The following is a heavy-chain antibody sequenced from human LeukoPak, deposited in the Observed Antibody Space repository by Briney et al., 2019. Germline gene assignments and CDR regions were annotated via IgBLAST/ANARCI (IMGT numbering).Heavy chain of an antibody. CDR2: ISSSSSTI. Sequence: SGGSLRLSCAASGFTFSSYSMNWVRQAPGKGLEWVSYISSSSSTIYYADSVKGRFTISRDNAKNSPYLQMNSLRAEDTAVYYCVKDLGSAITSALALDVWGQGTTVTVSS. CDR3: VKDLGSAITSALALDV. CDR1: GFTFSSYS. D-gene: IGHD2-15*01. V-gene: IGHV3-48*04. J-gene: IGHJ6*02.